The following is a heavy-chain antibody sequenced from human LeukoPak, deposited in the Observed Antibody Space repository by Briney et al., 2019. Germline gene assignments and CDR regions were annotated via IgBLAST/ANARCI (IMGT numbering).Heavy chain of an antibody. CDR1: GFTFSSYA. CDR2: ISYDGSNK. Sequence: PGGSLRLSCAASGFTFSSYAMHWVREAPGKGLEWVAVISYDGSNKYYADSVKGRFTISRDNSKNTLYLQMNSLRAEDTAVYYCAREGYSNYVSSLDYWGQGTLVTVSS. CDR3: AREGYSNYVSSLDY. V-gene: IGHV3-30-3*01. D-gene: IGHD4-11*01. J-gene: IGHJ4*02.